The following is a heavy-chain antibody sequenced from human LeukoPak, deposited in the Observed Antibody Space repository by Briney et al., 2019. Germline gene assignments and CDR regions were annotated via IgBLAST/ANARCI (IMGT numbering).Heavy chain of an antibody. CDR1: GFTFSRYE. D-gene: IGHD3-16*01. J-gene: IGHJ4*02. CDR2: ISPSGTTI. Sequence: GGSLRLSCAVSGFTFSRYEMSWVRQAPGKGLEWISYISPSGTTIYYVDSVKGRFIISRDNSKNTLYLQMNSLRAEDTAVYYCARDYEGNCDYWGQGTLVTVSS. CDR3: ARDYEGNCDY. V-gene: IGHV3-48*03.